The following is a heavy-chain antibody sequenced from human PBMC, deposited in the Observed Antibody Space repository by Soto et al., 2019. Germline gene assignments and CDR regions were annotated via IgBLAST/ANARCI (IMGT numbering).Heavy chain of an antibody. CDR3: ARIRVVTTNYYFDY. CDR1: GGSISSGDYY. V-gene: IGHV4-30-4*01. CDR2: IYYSGST. D-gene: IGHD2-21*02. Sequence: LSLTCTVPGGSISSGDYYWSWIRQPPGKGLEWIGYIYYSGSTYYNPSLKSRVTISVDTSKNQFSLKLSSVTAADTAVYYCARIRVVTTNYYFDYWGQGTLVTVSS. J-gene: IGHJ4*02.